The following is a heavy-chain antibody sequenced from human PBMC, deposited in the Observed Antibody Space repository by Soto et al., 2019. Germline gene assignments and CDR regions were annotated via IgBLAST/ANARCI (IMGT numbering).Heavy chain of an antibody. CDR1: GDSVSSNSAA. D-gene: IGHD1-26*01. CDR3: ARDDRRVGATTNYYYGMDV. CDR2: TYYRSKWYN. J-gene: IGHJ6*02. V-gene: IGHV6-1*01. Sequence: QTLSLTCAISGDSVSSNSAAWNWIRQSPSRGLEWLGRTYYRSKWYNDYAVSVKSRITINPDTSKNQFSLQLNSVTPEDTAVYYCARDDRRVGATTNYYYGMDVWGQGTKVTVSS.